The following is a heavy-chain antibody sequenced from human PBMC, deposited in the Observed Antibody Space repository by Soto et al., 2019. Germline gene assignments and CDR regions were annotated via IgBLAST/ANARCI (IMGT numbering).Heavy chain of an antibody. J-gene: IGHJ4*02. CDR2: IRPSGT. V-gene: IGHV4-30-2*01. CDR1: GGSIRSGGYS. D-gene: IGHD2-21*01. Sequence: QLQLQESGSGPVKSSETLSLTCAVSGGSIRSGGYSWSWIRQPPGRGLEWNVYIRPSGTSYHPSLKSRVTISLDRPNNQIAQKVNSVTAADTSVYYGARGPYLKPSLFDYWGQGRLVTVSS. CDR3: ARGPYLKPSLFDY.